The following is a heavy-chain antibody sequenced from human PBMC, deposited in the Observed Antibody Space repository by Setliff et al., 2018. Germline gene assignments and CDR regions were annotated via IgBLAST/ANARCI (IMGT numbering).Heavy chain of an antibody. D-gene: IGHD4-17*01. J-gene: IGHJ4*02. CDR2: ITIKIDGETS. V-gene: IGHV3-15*01. CDR3: TTVLRYGDFLVDY. Sequence: GGSLRLSCAVSGITLNNGRVSWVRQAPGKGLEWVGQITIKIDGETSDYGAPVKGRFTISRDDSKNTLFLYMNSLKTEDTAIYYCTTVLRYGDFLVDYWGQGTAVTVSS. CDR1: GITLNNGR.